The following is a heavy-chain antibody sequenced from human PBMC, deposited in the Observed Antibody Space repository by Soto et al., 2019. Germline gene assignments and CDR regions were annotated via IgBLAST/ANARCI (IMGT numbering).Heavy chain of an antibody. J-gene: IGHJ6*03. CDR2: INHSGST. CDR1: GGSFSGYY. D-gene: IGHD5-18*01. V-gene: IGHV4-34*01. CDR3: ARGRAIRGVTQLPPNSRHYYYVDV. Sequence: SETLSLTCAVYGGSFSGYYWSWIRQPPGKGLEWIGEINHSGSTNYNPSLKSRVTISVDTSKNQFSLKLSSVTAADTAVYYCARGRAIRGVTQLPPNSRHYYYVDVWGKGTTVTVSS.